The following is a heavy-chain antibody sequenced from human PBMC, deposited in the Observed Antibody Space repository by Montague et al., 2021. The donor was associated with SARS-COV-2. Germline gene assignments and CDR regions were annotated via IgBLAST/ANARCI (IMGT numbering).Heavy chain of an antibody. D-gene: IGHD2-2*01. CDR2: KYYSGST. CDR1: GASISSRSYY. CDR3: ARDSRTSGCGYWYHGLDV. J-gene: IGHJ6*02. V-gene: IGHV4-39*02. Sequence: SETPSLTCTVSGASISSRSYYWGWIRQPPGKGLEWIGFKYYSGSTYYNPTLKSRVTISVDTSKNQFSLKLSSVTAADTAVYYCARDSRTSGCGYWYHGLDVWGQGTTVIVSS.